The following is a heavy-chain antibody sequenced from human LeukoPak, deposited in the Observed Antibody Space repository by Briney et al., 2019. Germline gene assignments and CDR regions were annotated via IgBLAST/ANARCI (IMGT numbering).Heavy chain of an antibody. CDR2: ISAYNGNT. D-gene: IGHD2-2*01. J-gene: IGHJ6*02. V-gene: IGHV1-18*01. CDR1: GYTFTSYG. Sequence: ASVKVSCKASGYTFTSYGISWVRQAPGQGLEWMGWISAYNGNTNFAQKFQGRVTMTTETSASTAYMELRSLTSDDTAVYYCARVIPAATVGSYYYGMDVWGHGTTVTVSS. CDR3: ARVIPAATVGSYYYGMDV.